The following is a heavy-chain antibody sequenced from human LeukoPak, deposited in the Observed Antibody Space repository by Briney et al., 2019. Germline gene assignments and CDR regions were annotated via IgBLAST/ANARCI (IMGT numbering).Heavy chain of an antibody. CDR3: AKSGPDTTMLHGFDK. V-gene: IGHV3-9*01. D-gene: IGHD5-18*01. CDR1: GFRFDDYG. Sequence: GGSLRLSCVGSGFRFDDYGMHWVRQAPGKGLEWVAGISWSSVTIEYGDSVKGRFTISRENARNSLFLQMNSLTVEDTALYYCAKSGPDTTMLHGFDKWGQGTLVAVSS. CDR2: ISWSSVTI. J-gene: IGHJ4*02.